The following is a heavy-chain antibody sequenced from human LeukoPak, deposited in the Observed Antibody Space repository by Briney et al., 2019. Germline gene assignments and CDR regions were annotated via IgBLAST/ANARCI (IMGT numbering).Heavy chain of an antibody. CDR3: ASSPMGYNWFDP. Sequence: ASVKVSCKASGGTFSSYAISWVRQAPGQGLEWMGRIIPIFGTANYAQEFQGRVTITTDESTSTAYMELSSLRSEDTAVYYCASSPMGYNWFDPWGQGTLVTVSS. D-gene: IGHD3-10*01. CDR2: IIPIFGTA. V-gene: IGHV1-69*05. J-gene: IGHJ5*02. CDR1: GGTFSSYA.